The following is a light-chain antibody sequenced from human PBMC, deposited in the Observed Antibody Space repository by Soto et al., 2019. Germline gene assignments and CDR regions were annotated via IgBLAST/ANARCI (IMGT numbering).Light chain of an antibody. Sequence: QSVLTQPASVSGSPGQSITISCTGTSSDIGAYNYVSWCQHHPGKAPKVIIYEVRNRPSGVSDRFSGSKSGNTASLTISGLQAEDEADYYCTSYTSTDTWVFGGGTKLT. CDR3: TSYTSTDTWV. V-gene: IGLV2-14*01. J-gene: IGLJ3*02. CDR2: EVR. CDR1: SSDIGAYNY.